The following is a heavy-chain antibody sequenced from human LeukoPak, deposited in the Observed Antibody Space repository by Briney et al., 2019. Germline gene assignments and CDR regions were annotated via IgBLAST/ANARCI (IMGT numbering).Heavy chain of an antibody. D-gene: IGHD6-19*01. V-gene: IGHV3-74*01. J-gene: IGHJ4*02. CDR3: TGGGSIAVAGY. CDR1: GFTFSNYL. CDR2: INSDGSST. Sequence: GGSLRLSCAASGFTFSNYLMHWVRQAPGKGLVWVSRINSDGSSTNYADSVKGRFTISRDNAKNTGYLQMNSLRVEDTAVYYCTGGGSIAVAGYWGQGTLVTVSS.